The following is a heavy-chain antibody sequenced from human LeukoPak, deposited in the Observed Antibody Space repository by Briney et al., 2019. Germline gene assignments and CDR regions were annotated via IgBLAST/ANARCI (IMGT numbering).Heavy chain of an antibody. CDR3: SRIRSRKPGFDY. CDR1: GGTFISYY. D-gene: IGHD2-2*01. J-gene: IGHJ4*02. CDR2: INHFGST. V-gene: IGHV4-34*01. Sequence: SETLSLTCAVYGGTFISYYWNWIRQPPGKGLEWMGDINHFGSTIHNLSLKSGVPILIDPSKNQLFLKFSYVTAADTAVYYCSRIRSRKPGFDYWDQGIVVTVSS.